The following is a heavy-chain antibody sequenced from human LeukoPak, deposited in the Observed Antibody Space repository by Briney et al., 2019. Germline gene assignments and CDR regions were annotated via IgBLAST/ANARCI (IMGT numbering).Heavy chain of an antibody. Sequence: PSETLSLTCTVSXGSISSYYWNWIRQPPGKGLEWIGNIYNSGSTDHNPSLKSRVTISINTSKNQISLKLSSVTAADTAVYYCARDKGPYWYFDLWGRGTLVTVSS. CDR1: XGSISSYY. CDR3: ARDKGPYWYFDL. CDR2: IYNSGST. V-gene: IGHV4-59*01. J-gene: IGHJ2*01.